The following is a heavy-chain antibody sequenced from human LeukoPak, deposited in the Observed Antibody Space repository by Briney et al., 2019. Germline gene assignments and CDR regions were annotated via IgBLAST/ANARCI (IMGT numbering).Heavy chain of an antibody. CDR1: GFTFSSYG. CDR2: ISYDGSNK. J-gene: IGHJ5*02. D-gene: IGHD4-11*01. Sequence: GRSLRLSCAASGFTFSSYGMHWVRQAPGKGLEWVAVISYDGSNKYYADSVKGRFTISRDNSKNTLYLQMNSLRAEDTAVYYCARDWGPTTVLPRTWFDPWGQGTLVTVSS. CDR3: ARDWGPTTVLPRTWFDP. V-gene: IGHV3-30*19.